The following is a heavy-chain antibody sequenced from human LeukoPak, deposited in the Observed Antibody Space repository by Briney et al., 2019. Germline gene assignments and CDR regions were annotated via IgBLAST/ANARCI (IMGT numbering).Heavy chain of an antibody. CDR2: FDPEDGET. J-gene: IGHJ4*02. D-gene: IGHD6-13*01. CDR3: ATDPLSLSAGSDY. V-gene: IGHV1-24*01. Sequence: ASVKVSCKVSGYTLTELSMHWVRQAPGKGRERMGGFDPEDGETIYAQKSQGRVTMTEDTSTDTAYMELSSLRSEDTAVYYCATDPLSLSAGSDYWGREPWSPSPQ. CDR1: GYTLTELS.